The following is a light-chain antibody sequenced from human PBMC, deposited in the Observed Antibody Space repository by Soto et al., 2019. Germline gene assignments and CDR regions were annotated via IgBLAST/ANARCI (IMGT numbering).Light chain of an antibody. CDR1: SSDVVSYNL. CDR3: FSYAGNSLNYV. Sequence: QSVLTQPASVSGSPGQSITISCTGPSSDVVSYNLVSWYQQEPGKAPKLMIYEASKRPSGISNRFSGSKSGNAASLTISGLQAEDEADYYCFSYAGNSLNYVFGTGTKVTVL. CDR2: EAS. V-gene: IGLV2-23*01. J-gene: IGLJ1*01.